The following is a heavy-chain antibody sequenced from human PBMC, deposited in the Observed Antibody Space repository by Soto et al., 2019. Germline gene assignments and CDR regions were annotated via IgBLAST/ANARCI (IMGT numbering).Heavy chain of an antibody. Sequence: QVQLVQSGAEVKKPGASVKVSCKASGYTFTSFGISWVRQAPGQGLEWMGWISAYNGITNSAQQFQGRVTMTTDTSTSTAYMELRSLRSDDTAVYYCARDSCTGGSCPANWFDPWGQGTLVTVSS. J-gene: IGHJ5*02. CDR3: ARDSCTGGSCPANWFDP. V-gene: IGHV1-18*01. D-gene: IGHD2-15*01. CDR1: GYTFTSFG. CDR2: ISAYNGIT.